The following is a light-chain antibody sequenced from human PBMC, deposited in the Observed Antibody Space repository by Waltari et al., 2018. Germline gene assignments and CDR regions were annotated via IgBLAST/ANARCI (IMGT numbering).Light chain of an antibody. Sequence: DIQLTQSPSTLSASVGDRITKPCRASQSISSWLAWYQKKPGKAPNFLIYKASSLESGVPSRFSGSGSGTEFTLTISSLQPDDFATYYCQQYNTYPLTFGGGTKVEIK. V-gene: IGKV1-5*03. CDR3: QQYNTYPLT. CDR1: QSISSW. CDR2: KAS. J-gene: IGKJ4*01.